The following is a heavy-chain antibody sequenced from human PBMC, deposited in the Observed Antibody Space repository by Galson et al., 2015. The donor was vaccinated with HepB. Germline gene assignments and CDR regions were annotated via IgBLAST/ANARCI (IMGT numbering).Heavy chain of an antibody. D-gene: IGHD5-24*01. V-gene: IGHV3-23*01. J-gene: IGHJ4*02. CDR2: ISGSGGST. CDR1: GFTFSSYA. Sequence: SLRLSCAASGFTFSSYAMSWVRQAPGEGLEWVSAISGSGGSTYYADSVKGRFTISRDNSKNTLYLQMNSLRAEDTAVYYCAKMVASKTYIDYWGQGTLVTVSS. CDR3: AKMVASKTYIDY.